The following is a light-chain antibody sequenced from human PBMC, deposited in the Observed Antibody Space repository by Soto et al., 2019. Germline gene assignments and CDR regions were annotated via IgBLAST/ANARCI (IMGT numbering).Light chain of an antibody. V-gene: IGKV1-5*01. CDR1: QTINSW. CDR3: QQYDSYSSGP. CDR2: DAS. Sequence: DIQMTQSPSTLSSSVGDRVTITCRASQTINSWLAWYQQKPGKAPKVLIFDASSLNTGVPSRFSGSGSGTEFTLTISNLQPDDFATYYCQQYDSYSSGPFGQGTKVDIK. J-gene: IGKJ1*01.